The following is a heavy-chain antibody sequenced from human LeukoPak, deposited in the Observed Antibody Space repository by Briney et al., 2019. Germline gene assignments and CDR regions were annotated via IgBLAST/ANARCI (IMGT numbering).Heavy chain of an antibody. CDR2: ISTTSTSI. D-gene: IGHD1-26*01. J-gene: IGHJ4*02. CDR3: ARGVGATHFDC. Sequence: GGSLRLSWAASGFAFSGYSMNWVRQAPGRVPEGVSLISTTSTSIYYADSVRGRFTISRDNAKNSLYLQMNSLRAEDTAVYYCARGVGATHFDCWGQGTLVTVST. CDR1: GFAFSGYS. V-gene: IGHV3-21*06.